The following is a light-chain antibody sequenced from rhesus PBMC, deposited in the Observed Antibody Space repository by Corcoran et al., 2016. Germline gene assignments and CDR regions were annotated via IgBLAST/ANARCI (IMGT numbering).Light chain of an antibody. J-gene: IGKJ4*01. Sequence: DIQMTQSPSSLSASVGDKVTITCQASQSISSWLAWYQQKPGKAPKPLIYKASSLESGVPSRFSGSGSVTAFTLTISSLQPEDFATYCCPQYNSAPPLTFGGGTKVELK. CDR1: QSISSW. CDR2: KAS. CDR3: PQYNSAPPLT. V-gene: IGKV1-16*01.